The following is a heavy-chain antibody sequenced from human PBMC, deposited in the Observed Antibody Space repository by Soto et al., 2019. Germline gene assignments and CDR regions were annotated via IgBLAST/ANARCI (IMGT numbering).Heavy chain of an antibody. J-gene: IGHJ4*02. CDR1: GYTFTSYA. CDR3: ARGASPLIDY. D-gene: IGHD1-26*01. CDR2: INAGNGNT. Sequence: QVQLVQSGAEVKKPGASVKVSCKASGYTFTSYAMHWVRQAPGQRLEWMGWINAGNGNTKYSQKFQGRVTITRDTSASTAYMEVSSLRSEDTAVDYCARGASPLIDYWGQGTLVTVSS. V-gene: IGHV1-3*01.